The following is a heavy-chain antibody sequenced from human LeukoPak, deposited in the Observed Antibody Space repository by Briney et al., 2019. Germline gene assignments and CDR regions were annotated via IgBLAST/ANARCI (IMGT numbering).Heavy chain of an antibody. D-gene: IGHD3-22*01. J-gene: IGHJ3*02. Sequence: PSETLSLTCTVSGGSISSSSYYWGWILQPPGKGLEWIGSIYYSGSTYYNPSLKSRVTISVDTSKNQFSLKLSSVTAADTAVYYCAIPHLTMIPDAFDIWGQGTMVAVSS. CDR2: IYYSGST. CDR1: GGSISSSSYY. CDR3: AIPHLTMIPDAFDI. V-gene: IGHV4-39*01.